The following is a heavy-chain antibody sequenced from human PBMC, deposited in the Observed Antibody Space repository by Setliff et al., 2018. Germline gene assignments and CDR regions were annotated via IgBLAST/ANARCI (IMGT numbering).Heavy chain of an antibody. Sequence: ASVKVSCKASGYTFTSYAFSWVRQAPGQGLEWMGWISPNSGATNFAQKFQGRVTMTRDTSISTAYMDLSRLRSDDTAVYYCARDLYNSGSDYWGQGTLVTVSS. D-gene: IGHD6-25*01. CDR2: ISPNSGAT. CDR1: GYTFTSYA. J-gene: IGHJ4*02. V-gene: IGHV1-2*02. CDR3: ARDLYNSGSDY.